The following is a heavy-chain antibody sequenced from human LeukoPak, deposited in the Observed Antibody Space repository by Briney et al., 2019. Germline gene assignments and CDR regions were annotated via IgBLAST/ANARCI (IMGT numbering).Heavy chain of an antibody. CDR3: AKDHPSCGGRDCLLFDN. J-gene: IGHJ4*02. CDR2: ITRSGAAK. D-gene: IGHD2-21*01. V-gene: IGHV3-23*01. Sequence: PGGSLRLSCAASGFTFSTFAMSWGRQARGKGLEWVSTITRSGAAKYYADSVKGRFTISRDNSKNTLYLQMDSLSAEDTALYYCAKDHPSCGGRDCLLFDNWGQGTLVTVSS. CDR1: GFTFSTFA.